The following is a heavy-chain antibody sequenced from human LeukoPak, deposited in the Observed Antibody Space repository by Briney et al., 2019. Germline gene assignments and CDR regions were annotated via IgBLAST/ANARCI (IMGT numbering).Heavy chain of an antibody. J-gene: IGHJ6*02. V-gene: IGHV1-46*01. CDR1: GYTFTGYY. CDR2: INPSGGST. Sequence: ASVKVSCKASGYTFTGYYMHWVRQAPGQGLEWMGMINPSGGSTSYAQKFQGRVTMTRDTSTSTVYMELSSLRSEDTAVYYCARDNTMVRGVIIPYYYYYGMDVWGQGTTVTVSS. D-gene: IGHD3-10*01. CDR3: ARDNTMVRGVIIPYYYYYGMDV.